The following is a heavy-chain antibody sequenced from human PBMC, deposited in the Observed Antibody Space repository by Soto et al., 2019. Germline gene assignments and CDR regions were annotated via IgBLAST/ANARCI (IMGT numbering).Heavy chain of an antibody. CDR2: INHSGST. Sequence: KTSETLSLTCAVYGGSFSGYYWSWIRQPPGKGLEWIGEINHSGSTNYNPSLKSRVTISVDTSKNQFSLKLSSVTAADTAVYYCARGRLEYDFWSGHRGWFDPWGQGTLVTVSS. CDR1: GGSFSGYY. J-gene: IGHJ5*02. V-gene: IGHV4-34*01. CDR3: ARGRLEYDFWSGHRGWFDP. D-gene: IGHD3-3*01.